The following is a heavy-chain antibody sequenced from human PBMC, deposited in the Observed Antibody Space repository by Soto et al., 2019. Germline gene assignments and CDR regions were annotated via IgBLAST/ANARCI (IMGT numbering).Heavy chain of an antibody. CDR1: GYSISSGYY. J-gene: IGHJ4*02. Sequence: SETLSLTCAVSGYSISSGYYWGWIRQSPGKGLEWIGSVYYRGRSYSKSSVKSRVTISVDTSKNQFSLNLNSVTASDTAVYFCVSQRTSVLTQAYFDYWGPGALVTVSS. CDR3: VSQRTSVLTQAYFDY. V-gene: IGHV4-38-2*01. D-gene: IGHD2-8*01. CDR2: VYYRGRS.